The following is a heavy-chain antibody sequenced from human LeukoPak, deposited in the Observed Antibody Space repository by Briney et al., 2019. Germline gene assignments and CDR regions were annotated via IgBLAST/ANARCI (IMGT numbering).Heavy chain of an antibody. V-gene: IGHV4-34*01. D-gene: IGHD2-2*01. CDR1: GGSFSGYY. Sequence: SETLSLTCAVYGGSFSGYYWSWIRQPPGKGLEWIGEINHSGSTNYNPSLKSRVTISVDTSKNQFSPKLSSVTAADTAVYYCAREDCSSTSCYDYYYYGMDVWGQGTTVTVSS. CDR3: AREDCSSTSCYDYYYYGMDV. CDR2: INHSGST. J-gene: IGHJ6*02.